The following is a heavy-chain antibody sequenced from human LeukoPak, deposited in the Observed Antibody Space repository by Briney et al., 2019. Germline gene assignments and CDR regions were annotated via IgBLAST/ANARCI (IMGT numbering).Heavy chain of an antibody. CDR2: IYYSGST. J-gene: IGHJ4*02. CDR1: GGSISSSSYY. D-gene: IGHD3-10*01. V-gene: IGHV4-39*01. CDR3: ACKEYYNTGPDY. Sequence: SETLSLTCTVSGGSISSSSYYWGWIRQPAGEGPEWIGSIYYSGSTYYNPSLKSRVIMSVDTSKNQFSLKLTSLTAADTAVYYCACKEYYNTGPDYWGQGTLVTVSS.